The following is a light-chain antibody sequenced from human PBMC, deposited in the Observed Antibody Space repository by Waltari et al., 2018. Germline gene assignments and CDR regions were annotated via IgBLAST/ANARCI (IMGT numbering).Light chain of an antibody. V-gene: IGKV3-20*01. CDR3: QQYASPPPLT. J-gene: IGKJ4*01. CDR1: QSVLHNY. Sequence: EIVLTQSPGTLYLSPGESATLSCSASQSVLHNYLSWYQQKPCQPPRLLIYGAYNRATGVPDRFSGSGSGTDFTLTISRLEPEDFAVYYCQQYASPPPLTFGGGAKVEIK. CDR2: GAY.